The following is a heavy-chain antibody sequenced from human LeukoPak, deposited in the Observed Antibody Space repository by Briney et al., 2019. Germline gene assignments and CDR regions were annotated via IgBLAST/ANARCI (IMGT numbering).Heavy chain of an antibody. J-gene: IGHJ5*02. Sequence: GASVKVSCKASGYTFTSYGISWVRQAPGQGLEWMGWISAYNGITNYAQKLQGRVTMTTDTSTSTAYMELRSLRSDDTAVYYCARDLRIGGSLVDWFDPWGQGTLVTVSS. D-gene: IGHD2-8*02. CDR2: ISAYNGIT. CDR3: ARDLRIGGSLVDWFDP. CDR1: GYTFTSYG. V-gene: IGHV1-18*04.